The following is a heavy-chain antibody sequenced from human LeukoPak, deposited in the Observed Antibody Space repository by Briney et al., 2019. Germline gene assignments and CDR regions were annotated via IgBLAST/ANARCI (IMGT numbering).Heavy chain of an antibody. V-gene: IGHV4-39*02. D-gene: IGHD4-23*01. Sequence: PSETLSLTCIVSGGSISSISSNNYHWGWIRQPPGKGLEWIGSIYYSGSTYYNPSLKSRVTISVDTSKNQFSLKLSSVTAADTALYYCARELGVVTAHGIDVWGQGTTVTVSS. CDR2: IYYSGST. CDR1: GGSISSISSNNYH. CDR3: ARELGVVTAHGIDV. J-gene: IGHJ6*02.